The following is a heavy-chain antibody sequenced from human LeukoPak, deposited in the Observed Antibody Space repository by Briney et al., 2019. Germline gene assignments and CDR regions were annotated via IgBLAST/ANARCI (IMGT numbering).Heavy chain of an antibody. CDR3: ARVGFCTKRVCYSFDY. D-gene: IGHD2-8*01. V-gene: IGHV1-2*02. J-gene: IGHJ4*02. Sequence: ASVKVSCKPSGYTFTVNYIHWVRQAPGQGPEWMGWINPNSGGTNYAQKFQGRVTMTRDTSISTAYMELSRLTSDDTAVYYCARVGFCTKRVCYSFDYWGQGTLVTVSS. CDR2: INPNSGGT. CDR1: GYTFTVNY.